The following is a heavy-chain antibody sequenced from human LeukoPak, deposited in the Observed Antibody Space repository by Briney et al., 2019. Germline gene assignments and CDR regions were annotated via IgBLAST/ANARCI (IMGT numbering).Heavy chain of an antibody. CDR2: IRYDGSNK. CDR3: AKSMPYCGGDCYPPPDY. CDR1: GFTFSSYG. Sequence: GGSLRLSCAASGFTFSSYGTHWVRQAPGKGLEWVAFIRYDGSNKYYADSVKGRFTISRDNSKDTLYLQMNSLRAEDTAVYYCAKSMPYCGGDCYPPPDYWGQGTLVTVSS. J-gene: IGHJ4*02. V-gene: IGHV3-30*02. D-gene: IGHD2-21*02.